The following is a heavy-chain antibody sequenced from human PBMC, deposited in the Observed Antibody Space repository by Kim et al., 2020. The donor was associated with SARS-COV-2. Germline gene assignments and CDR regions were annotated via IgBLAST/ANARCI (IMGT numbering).Heavy chain of an antibody. Sequence: SRVTISIDTSQNQFSLKLSSVTAADTAVYYCARDRLPGYGSGNLNWFDPWGQGTLVTVSS. CDR3: ARDRLPGYGSGNLNWFDP. V-gene: IGHV4-31*02. D-gene: IGHD3-10*01. J-gene: IGHJ5*02.